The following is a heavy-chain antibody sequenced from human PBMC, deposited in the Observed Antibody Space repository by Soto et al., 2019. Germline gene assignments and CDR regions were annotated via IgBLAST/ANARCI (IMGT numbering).Heavy chain of an antibody. Sequence: GGSLRLSCAASGFTFSSYAMSWVRQTPGKGLDWVSTISGSGTSTYSADSVKGRFTISRDNSKNTLYLQMNSLRAEDTAVYYCARRGSSSYFDYWGQGTLVTVSS. CDR3: ARRGSSSYFDY. D-gene: IGHD6-13*01. CDR2: ISGSGTST. CDR1: GFTFSSYA. V-gene: IGHV3-23*01. J-gene: IGHJ4*02.